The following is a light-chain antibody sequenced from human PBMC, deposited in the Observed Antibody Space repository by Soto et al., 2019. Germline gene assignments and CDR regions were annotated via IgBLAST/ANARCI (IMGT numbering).Light chain of an antibody. J-gene: IGLJ2*01. CDR1: SSDVGVYNY. CDR2: DVS. Sequence: QSALTQPASVSGSPGQSITISCTGSSSDVGVYNYVTWYQQHPGKAPKLITYDVSNRPSGVSNRFSGSKSGNTASLTISGLQAEDEADYYCSSYTSSSTVVFGGGTKLTVL. V-gene: IGLV2-14*01. CDR3: SSYTSSSTVV.